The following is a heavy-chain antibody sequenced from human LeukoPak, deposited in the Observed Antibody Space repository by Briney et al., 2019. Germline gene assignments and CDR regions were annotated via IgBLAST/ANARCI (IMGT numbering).Heavy chain of an antibody. CDR2: IYPGDSAT. J-gene: IGHJ4*02. CDR1: GXSFSSYW. CDR3: ARQNWGVDY. Sequence: GESLKISCKGSGXSFSSYWSAWVRQMPGKGLEWMGIIYPGDSATKYSPSFQGQVTVSADKSISTAYLQWSSLKASDTAMYYCARQNWGVDYWGQGTLVTVSS. V-gene: IGHV5-51*01. D-gene: IGHD7-27*01.